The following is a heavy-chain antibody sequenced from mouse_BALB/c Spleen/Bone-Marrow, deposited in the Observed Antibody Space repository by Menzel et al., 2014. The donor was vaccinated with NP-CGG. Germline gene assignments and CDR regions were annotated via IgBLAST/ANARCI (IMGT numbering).Heavy chain of an antibody. D-gene: IGHD2-1*01. V-gene: IGHV1-80*01. CDR1: GYAFSSYW. J-gene: IGHJ2*01. CDR3: AFGNYDFDY. CDR2: IYPGDGDT. Sequence: LEESGAELVRPGSSVKISCKASGYAFSSYWMNWVKQRPGQGLEWIGQIYPGDGDTNYSGKFKGKATLTADESSSTAYMQLGSLTSEDSAVYFCAFGNYDFDYWGQGTTLTVSS.